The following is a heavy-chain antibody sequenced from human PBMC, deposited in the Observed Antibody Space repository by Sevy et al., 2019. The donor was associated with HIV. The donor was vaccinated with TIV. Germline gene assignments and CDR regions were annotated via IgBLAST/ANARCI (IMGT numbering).Heavy chain of an antibody. CDR1: GGTISSGDFY. J-gene: IGHJ6*02. V-gene: IGHV4-30-4*01. CDR2: IYYSGST. CDR3: ARDGRRYYGLDV. Sequence: SETLSLTCTVSGGTISSGDFYWSRIRQPPGKGQEWIGYIYYSGSTYYNPSLKSRVSISVDTSKNQFSLKLSSVTAADTAVYYCARDGRRYYGLDVWGQGTTVTVSS. D-gene: IGHD1-1*01.